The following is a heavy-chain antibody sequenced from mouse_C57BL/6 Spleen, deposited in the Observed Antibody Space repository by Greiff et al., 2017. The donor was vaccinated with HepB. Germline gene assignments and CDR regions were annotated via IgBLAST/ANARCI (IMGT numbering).Heavy chain of an antibody. CDR1: GFNIKDDY. J-gene: IGHJ2*01. CDR2: IDPENGDT. CDR3: TTPSYYYGSRVVYYFDY. V-gene: IGHV14-4*01. D-gene: IGHD1-1*01. Sequence: EVQLQQSGAELVRPGASVKLSCTASGFNIKDDYMHWVKQRPEQGLEWIGWIDPENGDTEYASKFQGKATITADTSSNTAYLQLSSLTSEDTAVYYCTTPSYYYGSRVVYYFDYWGQGTTLTVSS.